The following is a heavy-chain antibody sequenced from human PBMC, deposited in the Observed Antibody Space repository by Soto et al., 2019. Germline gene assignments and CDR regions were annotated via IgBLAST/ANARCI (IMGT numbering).Heavy chain of an antibody. CDR2: INPSGGST. Sequence: QVQLVQSGAEVKKPGASVKVSCKASGYTFTSYYMHWVRQAPGQGLEWMGIINPSGGSTSYAQKFQGRVTMTRDTSTSTVYMELSSLRAEDTAVYYCASGGRFLELDYWGQGTLVTVSS. J-gene: IGHJ4*02. D-gene: IGHD3-3*01. V-gene: IGHV1-46*03. CDR3: ASGGRFLELDY. CDR1: GYTFTSYY.